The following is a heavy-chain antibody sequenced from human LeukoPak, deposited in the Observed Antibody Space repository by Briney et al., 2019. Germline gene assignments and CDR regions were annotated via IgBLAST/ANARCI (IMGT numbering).Heavy chain of an antibody. V-gene: IGHV4-59*01. CDR3: ARVPAHSGYDPDYYYYYMDV. D-gene: IGHD5-12*01. CDR2: IYYSGST. CDR1: GGSISSYY. J-gene: IGHJ6*03. Sequence: SETLSLTCTVSGGSISSYYWSWIRQPPGKGLEWIGYIYYSGSTNYNPSLKGRVTISVDTSKNQFSLKLSSVTAADTAVYYCARVPAHSGYDPDYYYYYMDVWGKGTTVTVSS.